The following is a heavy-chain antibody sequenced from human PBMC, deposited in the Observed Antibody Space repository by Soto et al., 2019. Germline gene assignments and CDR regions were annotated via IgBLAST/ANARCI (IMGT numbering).Heavy chain of an antibody. CDR3: ARVERGTATTVVDAFDI. V-gene: IGHV4-34*01. D-gene: IGHD1-1*01. J-gene: IGHJ3*02. Sequence: QVQLQQWGAGLLKPSETLSLTCAVFGGSVNSGSYYWSWIRQPPGKGLEWIGEMSHSGGTHFNPPLKSRVTLSVDTSKNQFSLKLSSVTAADTALYYCARVERGTATTVVDAFDIWGPGTMVTVSS. CDR1: GGSVNSGSYY. CDR2: MSHSGGT.